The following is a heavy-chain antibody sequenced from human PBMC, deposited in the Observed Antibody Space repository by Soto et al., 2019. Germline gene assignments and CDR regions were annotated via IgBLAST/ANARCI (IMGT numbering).Heavy chain of an antibody. V-gene: IGHV4-31*03. CDR1: GGSISSGGYF. J-gene: IGHJ4*02. CDR3: ARVGLATVVIDY. CDR2: IYYSGST. Sequence: SETLSLTCTVSGGSISSGGYFWSWIRQHPGKGLEWIGYIYYSGSTYYNPSLKSRVTISVDTSKNQFSLKLSSVTAADTAVYYCARVGLATVVIDYWGQGTLVTVSS. D-gene: IGHD5-12*01.